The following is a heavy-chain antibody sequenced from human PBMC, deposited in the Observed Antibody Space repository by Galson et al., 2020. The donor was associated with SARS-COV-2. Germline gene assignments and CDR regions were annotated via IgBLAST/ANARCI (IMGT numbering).Heavy chain of an antibody. Sequence: SETLYLTCAVSGTSISSGSYSWNRIRQPPWKGLEWIGYISDSGGTYYNPSRKSPITISGDRSKNQFSLRLSSVTAADTAVYYCARLHFGAESREAFEIWAPGT. V-gene: IGHV4-30-2*01. J-gene: IGHJ3*02. CDR3: ARLHFGAESREAFEI. CDR1: GTSISSGSYS. CDR2: ISDSGGT. D-gene: IGHD4-17*01.